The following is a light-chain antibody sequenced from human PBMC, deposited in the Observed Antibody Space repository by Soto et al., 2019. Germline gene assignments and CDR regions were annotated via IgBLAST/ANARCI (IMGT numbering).Light chain of an antibody. Sequence: QSALTQPPSVSGAPGQRVTISCTGSSSNIGACYDVHWYQQLPGTAPKLLIYGNSNRPSGVPDRFSGSKSGTSASLAITGLQAEDEADYYCQSYDSSLSGYVVFGGGTKLTVL. CDR2: GNS. CDR1: SSNIGACYD. J-gene: IGLJ2*01. CDR3: QSYDSSLSGYVV. V-gene: IGLV1-40*01.